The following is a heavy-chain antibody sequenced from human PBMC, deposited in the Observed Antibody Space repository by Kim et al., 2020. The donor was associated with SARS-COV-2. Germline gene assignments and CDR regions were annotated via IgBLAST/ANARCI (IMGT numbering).Heavy chain of an antibody. V-gene: IGHV4-59*11. Sequence: SETLSLTCNVSGGSISSHYWNWIRQPPGKGLEWIGYVFHKGGTKYNPSLKRRRTISVDTSKNQYIQKLSSVIAADTAVYYCARNDRSTLLRYFYLWGRDTLVSLS. CDR1: GGSISSHY. CDR3: ARNDRSTLLRYFYL. J-gene: IGHJ2*01. D-gene: IGHD3-10*01. CDR2: VFHKGGT.